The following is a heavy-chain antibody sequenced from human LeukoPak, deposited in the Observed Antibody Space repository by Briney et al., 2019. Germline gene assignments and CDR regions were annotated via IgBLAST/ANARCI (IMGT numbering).Heavy chain of an antibody. CDR2: TSRGGSDI. J-gene: IGHJ4*02. D-gene: IGHD2-21*02. Sequence: GGSLRLSCATSGFTFSNHEMDWVRQAPGKGLEWVAYTSRGGSDISYADSVKGRFTISTDNANSSLYLQMNSLRAEDTAVYFCVRARLIRLENFFDYWGQGTLVTVSS. CDR3: VRARLIRLENFFDY. V-gene: IGHV3-48*03. CDR1: GFTFSNHE.